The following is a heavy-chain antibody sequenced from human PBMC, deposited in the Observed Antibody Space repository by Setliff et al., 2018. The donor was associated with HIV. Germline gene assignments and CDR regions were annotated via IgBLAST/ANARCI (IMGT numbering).Heavy chain of an antibody. Sequence: GASVKVSCKASGYTFTNYYMHWVRQAPGQGLEWMGWINPNSGGTNYAQKFQGRVTMTRDTSISTAYMELSRLRSDDTAVYYCAREYYYDSSGYRAFDYWGQGTLVTVSS. CDR3: AREYYYDSSGYRAFDY. CDR2: INPNSGGT. D-gene: IGHD3-22*01. CDR1: GYTFTNYY. J-gene: IGHJ4*02. V-gene: IGHV1-2*02.